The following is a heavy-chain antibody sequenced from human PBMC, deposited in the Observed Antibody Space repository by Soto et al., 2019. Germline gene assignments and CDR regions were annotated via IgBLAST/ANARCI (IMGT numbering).Heavy chain of an antibody. CDR3: ARDQWGDSSGWYRGFRYYGMDV. J-gene: IGHJ6*02. Sequence: TSETLSLTCTVSGGSISSYYWSWIRQPAGKGLEWIGRIYTSGSTNYNPSLKSRVTMSVDTSKNQFSLKLSSVTAADTAVYYCARDQWGDSSGWYRGFRYYGMDVWGQGTTVTVSS. D-gene: IGHD6-19*01. CDR1: GGSISSYY. CDR2: IYTSGST. V-gene: IGHV4-4*07.